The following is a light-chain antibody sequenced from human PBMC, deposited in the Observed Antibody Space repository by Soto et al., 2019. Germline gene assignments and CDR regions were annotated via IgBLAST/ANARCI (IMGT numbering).Light chain of an antibody. Sequence: EIVLTQSPGTLTLSPGEGATLSCRASSTVGNNYLAWYQQTPGQAPRLLIYDASTRATGIPDRFSGSGSGTDFTLTISRLQPEDFAVYYCQQYGESPQTFGQGTKVEV. CDR2: DAS. V-gene: IGKV3-20*01. CDR1: STVGNNY. J-gene: IGKJ1*01. CDR3: QQYGESPQT.